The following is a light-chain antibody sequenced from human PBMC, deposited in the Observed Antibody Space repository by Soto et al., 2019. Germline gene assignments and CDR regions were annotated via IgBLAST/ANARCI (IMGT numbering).Light chain of an antibody. CDR3: LQHNAYPYT. CDR2: DAS. V-gene: IGKV1-5*01. CDR1: QSISSW. J-gene: IGKJ2*01. Sequence: DIQMTQSPSTLSASVGDRVTITCRASQSISSWLAWYQQKPGKAPKVLIYDASSLHSGAPSRFRGSGSGTEFTLTISGLQPDDFATYYCLQHNAYPYTFGQGTKADIK.